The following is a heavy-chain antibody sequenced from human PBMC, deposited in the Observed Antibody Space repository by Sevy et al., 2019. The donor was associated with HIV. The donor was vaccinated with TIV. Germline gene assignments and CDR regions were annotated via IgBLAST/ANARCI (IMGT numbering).Heavy chain of an antibody. V-gene: IGHV3-15*01. CDR3: ATEPQDSSRLDY. D-gene: IGHD6-13*01. Sequence: GGSLRLSCAASGFTFSNAWMSWVRQAPGRGLEWVGRIKAKIDGGTTDYAAPVKGRFTISRDDSKNTLYLQMNSLKIEDTGVYYCATEPQDSSRLDYWGQGTLVTVSS. CDR2: IKAKIDGGTT. CDR1: GFTFSNAW. J-gene: IGHJ4*02.